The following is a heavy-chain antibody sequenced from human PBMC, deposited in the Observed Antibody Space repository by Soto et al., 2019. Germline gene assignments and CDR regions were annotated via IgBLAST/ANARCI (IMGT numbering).Heavy chain of an antibody. CDR1: GFTFSSFW. CDR3: AGRQF. J-gene: IGHJ4*02. V-gene: IGHV3-7*05. Sequence: EVQLVESGGGLVQPGGSPRLSCAASGFTFSSFWMSWVRQAPGKGLAWVASIKEDGSEKYYVESVKGRFTISRDNAGNSLYLQMNGLTADDTAVYYCAGRQFWGLGTLVTVSS. D-gene: IGHD1-26*01. CDR2: IKEDGSEK.